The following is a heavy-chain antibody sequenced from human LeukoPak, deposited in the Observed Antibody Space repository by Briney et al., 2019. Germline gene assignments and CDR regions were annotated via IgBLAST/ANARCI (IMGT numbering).Heavy chain of an antibody. CDR1: GFTFSSCA. D-gene: IGHD1-26*01. Sequence: GGSLRLSCAASGFTFSSCAMTWVRQAPGKGLEWVSAIRGSGGSTYYTDSVKGRFTISRDSSKNTLYLQMNSLRVEDTAVYYCAKGDIGGSIYYYMDVWGKGTTVTVSS. CDR2: IRGSGGST. V-gene: IGHV3-23*01. CDR3: AKGDIGGSIYYYMDV. J-gene: IGHJ6*03.